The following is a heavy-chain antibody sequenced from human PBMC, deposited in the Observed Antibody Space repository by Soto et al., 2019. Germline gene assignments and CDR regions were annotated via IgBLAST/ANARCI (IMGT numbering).Heavy chain of an antibody. V-gene: IGHV3-23*01. CDR1: GFTFSTYA. J-gene: IGHJ1*01. D-gene: IGHD2-21*01. Sequence: LRLSCTVSGFTFSTYAMSWVRQAPGKGLEWVSAISGDGGETHYIDSVKGRFTVARDNSKDTLYLQMRSLRTEDTAVYSCVTYSAFYGGDFAHCAQGPPAT. CDR3: VTYSAFYGGDFAH. CDR2: ISGDGGET.